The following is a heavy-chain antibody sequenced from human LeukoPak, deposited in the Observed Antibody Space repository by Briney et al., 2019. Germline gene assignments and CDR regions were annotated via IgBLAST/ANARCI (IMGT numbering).Heavy chain of an antibody. Sequence: SETLSLTCTVSGHSISSYYWSSIRQPPGKGLEGIEYIYYSGSTNYNPSLKGRVTISVDTSKNQFSLTVNSVTDADTAVYYCARDPEGGGYYLHFDYWGQGTLVTVSS. V-gene: IGHV4-59*12. CDR1: GHSISSYY. J-gene: IGHJ4*02. CDR3: ARDPEGGGYYLHFDY. D-gene: IGHD3-22*01. CDR2: IYYSGST.